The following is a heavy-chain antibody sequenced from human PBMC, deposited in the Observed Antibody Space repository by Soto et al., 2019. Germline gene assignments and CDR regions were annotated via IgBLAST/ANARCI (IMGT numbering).Heavy chain of an antibody. CDR2: TRNKASSYTT. Sequence: GVSLRPSYEASGFTFSGYWTSRVRQAPGKGLEWVGRTRNKASSYTTDYAAFVKGRFTISRDDSKNLIYLQMNSLKTEDTAVYYCAREGSSSGPDYEYWGQGT. V-gene: IGHV3-72*01. J-gene: IGHJ4*02. CDR1: GFTFSGYW. CDR3: AREGSSSGPDYEY. D-gene: IGHD3-22*01.